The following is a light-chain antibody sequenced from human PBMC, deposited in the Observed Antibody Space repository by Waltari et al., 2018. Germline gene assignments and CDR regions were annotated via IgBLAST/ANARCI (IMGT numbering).Light chain of an antibody. CDR1: SSDIAGYHF. J-gene: IGLJ3*02. CDR3: SSYTSSNTWV. CDR2: DVT. Sequence: QSALPQPASVSGYPGQSITISCIGPSSDIAGYHFVSWYQQHPGKAPKVMIYDVTKRPSGVSNRFSGSKSGSTASLTISGLQAEDEADYYCSSYTSSNTWVFGGGTKLTVL. V-gene: IGLV2-14*01.